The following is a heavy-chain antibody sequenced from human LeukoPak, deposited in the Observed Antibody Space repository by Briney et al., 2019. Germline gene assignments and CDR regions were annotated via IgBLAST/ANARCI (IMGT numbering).Heavy chain of an antibody. D-gene: IGHD2-15*01. CDR1: GSTFSSYD. V-gene: IGHV3-13*01. CDR3: ARSPVCSGGSCYFDY. Sequence: GGSLRLSCAASGSTFSSYDMHWVRQATGKGLEWVSAIGTAGDTYYPGSVKGRFTISRENAKNSLYLQMNSLRAGDTAVYYCARSPVCSGGSCYFDYWDQGTLVTVSS. J-gene: IGHJ4*02. CDR2: IGTAGDT.